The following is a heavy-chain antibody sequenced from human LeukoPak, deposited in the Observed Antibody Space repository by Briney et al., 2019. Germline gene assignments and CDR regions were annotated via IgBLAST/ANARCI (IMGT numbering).Heavy chain of an antibody. D-gene: IGHD3-10*01. Sequence: MNWVRQAPGKGLEWVANINEDGSDKYYVDSVKGRFTISRDNAENSLYLQMNSLRAEDTAVYYCAKDGNYYGSGSSDYWGQGTLVTVSS. CDR3: AKDGNYYGSGSSDY. J-gene: IGHJ4*02. CDR2: INEDGSDK. V-gene: IGHV3-7*03.